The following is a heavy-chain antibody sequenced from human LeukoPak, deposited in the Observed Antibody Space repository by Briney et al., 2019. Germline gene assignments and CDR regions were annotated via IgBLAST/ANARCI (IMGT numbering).Heavy chain of an antibody. CDR2: IYYSGST. Sequence: KTSETLSLTCTVSSGSISSYYWSWIRQPPGKGLEWIGYIYYSGSTNYNPSLKSRVTISVDTSKNQFSLKLSSVTAADTAVYYCARGGLDYWGQGTLVTVSS. J-gene: IGHJ4*02. V-gene: IGHV4-59*01. CDR3: ARGGLDY. CDR1: SGSISSYY.